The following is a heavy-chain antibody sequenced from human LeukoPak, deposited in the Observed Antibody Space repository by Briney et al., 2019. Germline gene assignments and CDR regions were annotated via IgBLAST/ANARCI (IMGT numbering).Heavy chain of an antibody. CDR2: IYYSGST. J-gene: IGHJ6*03. CDR1: GGSISSYY. Sequence: PSETLSLTCTVSGGSISSYYWSWIRQPPGKGLEWIAYIYYSGSTNYSPSLKSRVTISVDTSKNQFSLKLSSVTAADTAVYYCARGIAARYHYYYYMDVWGKGTTVTVSS. D-gene: IGHD6-6*01. V-gene: IGHV4-59*01. CDR3: ARGIAARYHYYYYMDV.